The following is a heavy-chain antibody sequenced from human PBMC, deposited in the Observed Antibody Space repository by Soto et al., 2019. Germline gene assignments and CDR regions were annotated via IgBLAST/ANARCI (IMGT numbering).Heavy chain of an antibody. D-gene: IGHD3-22*01. Sequence: PGVSMRISYHVVGCTFPSHWITWMRQMHGKCLEWMGRIDPSNSFTDYNPSFEGHVILSVDLSVSTAYLHWSGLKASDTAMYYCARQIYDSDTGHNFQYYFDSWGQGTPVNVS. CDR2: IDPSNSFT. CDR1: GCTFPSHW. V-gene: IGHV5-10-1*01. CDR3: ARQIYDSDTGHNFQYYFDS. J-gene: IGHJ4*02.